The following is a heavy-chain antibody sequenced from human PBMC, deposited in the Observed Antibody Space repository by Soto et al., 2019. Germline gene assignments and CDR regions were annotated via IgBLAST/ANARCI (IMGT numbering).Heavy chain of an antibody. D-gene: IGHD6-6*01. CDR2: IYYSGST. V-gene: IGHV4-59*01. CDR3: ARDLSSYFDY. CDR1: GGSISSYY. Sequence: SETLSLTCTVSGGSISSYYWSWIRQPPGKGLEWIGYIYYSGSTNYNPPLKSRVTISVDTSKNQFSLKLSSVTAADTAVYYCARDLSSYFDYWGQGTLVTVSS. J-gene: IGHJ4*02.